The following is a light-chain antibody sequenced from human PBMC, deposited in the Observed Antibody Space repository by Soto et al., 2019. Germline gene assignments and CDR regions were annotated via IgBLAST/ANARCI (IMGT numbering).Light chain of an antibody. V-gene: IGKV3-15*01. J-gene: IGKJ5*01. CDR3: QQYNNRRILT. CDR1: QTVIRN. CDR2: GAS. Sequence: EIVLTQSPATLSLSPGERATLSCRASQTVIRNYLAWYHHKPGQAPSLLIYGASTSAIAITARFSFSGSGTEFTLTISIRHFEDFAVYYCQQYNNRRILTFGRGTRLEIK.